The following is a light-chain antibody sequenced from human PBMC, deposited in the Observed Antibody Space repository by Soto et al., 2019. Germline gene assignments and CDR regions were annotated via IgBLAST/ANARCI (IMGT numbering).Light chain of an antibody. J-gene: IGLJ3*02. V-gene: IGLV4-69*01. CDR3: QTWGTGFRV. CDR2: LNSDGSH. CDR1: SGHSSYA. Sequence: QSVLTQSPSASASLGASVKLTCTLSSGHSSYAIAWHQQQPEKGPRYLMNLNSDGSHSKGDGIPDRFSGSSSGAERYLTIXXXXXXDEADYYCQTWGTGFRVFGGGTKLTV.